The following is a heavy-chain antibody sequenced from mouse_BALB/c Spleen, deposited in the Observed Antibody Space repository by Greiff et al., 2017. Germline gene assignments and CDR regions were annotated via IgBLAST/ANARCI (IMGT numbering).Heavy chain of an antibody. D-gene: IGHD1-1*01. CDR1: GYTFTNYW. V-gene: IGHV1-63*02. CDR2: IYPGGGYT. Sequence: VQLQQSGAELVRPGTSVKISCKASGYTFTNYWLGWVKQRPGHGLEWIGDIYPGGGYTNYNEKFKGKATLTADTSFSTAYMQLSSLTSEDSAVYFCARHYYGSSYYFDYWGQGTTLTVSS. CDR3: ARHYYGSSYYFDY. J-gene: IGHJ2*01.